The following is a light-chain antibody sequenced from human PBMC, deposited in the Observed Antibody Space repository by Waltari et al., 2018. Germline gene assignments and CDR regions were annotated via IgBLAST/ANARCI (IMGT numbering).Light chain of an antibody. J-gene: IGLJ2*01. CDR3: SSYASTISVV. CDR2: EVS. Sequence: QSALTQPASVSGSPGQSITISCTGTSSDVGGYNYVSWYQQHPGKAPKLMIYEVSNRPSGVSTRFSGSKSGNTASLTISGLQAEDEADYYCSSYASTISVVFGGGTKLTVI. CDR1: SSDVGGYNY. V-gene: IGLV2-14*01.